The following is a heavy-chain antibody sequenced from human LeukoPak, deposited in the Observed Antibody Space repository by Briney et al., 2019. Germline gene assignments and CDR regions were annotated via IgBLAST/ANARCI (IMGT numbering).Heavy chain of an antibody. CDR3: ARGERVRYDY. CDR1: GGSFSGYY. CDR2: INHSGST. Sequence: SETLSLTCAVYGGSFSGYYWSWIRQPPGKGLEWIGEINHSGSTNYNPSLKSRVTISVDTSKNQFSLKLSSVTAADTAVYYCARGERVRYDYWGQGTLVTVSS. J-gene: IGHJ4*02. D-gene: IGHD6-13*01. V-gene: IGHV4-34*01.